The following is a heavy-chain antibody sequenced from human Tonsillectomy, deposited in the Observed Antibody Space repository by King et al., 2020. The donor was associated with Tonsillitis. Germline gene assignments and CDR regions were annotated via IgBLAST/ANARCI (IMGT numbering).Heavy chain of an antibody. J-gene: IGHJ4*02. CDR3: AKGDYGDYAY. V-gene: IGHV3-30*18. CDR1: GFTFSSYG. D-gene: IGHD4-17*01. CDR2: ISYDGSNK. Sequence: VQLVESGGGVVQPGRSLRLSCAASGFTFSSYGMHWVRQAPGKGLEWVAVISYDGSNKYYADSVKGRFTISRDNSKNTLYLQMNSLRAEDTAVYYCAKGDYGDYAYWGQGTLVTVSS.